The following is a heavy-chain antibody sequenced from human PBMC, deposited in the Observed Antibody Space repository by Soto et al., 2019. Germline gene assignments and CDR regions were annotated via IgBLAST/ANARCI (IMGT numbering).Heavy chain of an antibody. J-gene: IGHJ4*02. CDR1: GYTFRNHG. CDR2: ISVDNGRT. V-gene: IGHV1-18*01. Sequence: ASVKVSCKASGYTFRNHGITRVRQAPGQGLEWIGWISVDNGRTKYSENFQGRVTMTADTATTTVYMELRSLTSDDTAVFYCARRGGGSYSESTTFYYSYFDYWGQGTPVIVSS. D-gene: IGHD3-22*01. CDR3: ARRGGGSYSESTTFYYSYFDY.